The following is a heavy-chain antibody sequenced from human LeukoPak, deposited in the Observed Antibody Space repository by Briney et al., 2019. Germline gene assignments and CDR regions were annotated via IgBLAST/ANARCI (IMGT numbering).Heavy chain of an antibody. CDR3: AKDGYYDSSAYYYVRYFDL. Sequence: GGSLRLSCAASGFSFSSHGMSWVRQAPGKGLEWVSGIIGGAGSTYYADSVKGRFTISGDNSKNTLFLQMNSLRAEDTAVYYCAKDGYYDSSAYYYVRYFDLWGRGTLVTVSS. CDR1: GFSFSSHG. CDR2: IIGGAGST. J-gene: IGHJ2*01. D-gene: IGHD3-22*01. V-gene: IGHV3-23*01.